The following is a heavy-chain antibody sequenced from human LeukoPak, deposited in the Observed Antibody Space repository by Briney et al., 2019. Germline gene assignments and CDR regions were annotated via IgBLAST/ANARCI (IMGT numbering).Heavy chain of an antibody. J-gene: IGHJ5*02. CDR2: INSDGSAT. CDR1: GFTFCRYW. Sequence: GGSLRLSCAASGFTFCRYWMHWVRQAPGKGLVWVSRINSDGSATTYADFVKGRFTISRDNAKNTLYLQMNSLRVDDTAMYYCERDYGAWGQGTLVTVSP. CDR3: ERDYGA. V-gene: IGHV3-74*03. D-gene: IGHD4/OR15-4a*01.